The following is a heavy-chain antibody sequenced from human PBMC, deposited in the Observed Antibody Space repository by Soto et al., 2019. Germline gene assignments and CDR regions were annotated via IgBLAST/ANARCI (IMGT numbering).Heavy chain of an antibody. CDR1: GFTFSSYA. CDR2: ISGSGGST. V-gene: IGHV3-23*01. D-gene: IGHD2-15*01. J-gene: IGHJ4*02. CDR3: AKDRVIGPTLPKPLIDY. Sequence: GGSLRLSCAASGFTFSSYAMSWVRQAPGKGLEWVSAISGSGGSTYYADSVKGRFTISRDNSKNTLYLQMNSLRAEDTAVYYCAKDRVIGPTLPKPLIDYWGQGTLVTVSS.